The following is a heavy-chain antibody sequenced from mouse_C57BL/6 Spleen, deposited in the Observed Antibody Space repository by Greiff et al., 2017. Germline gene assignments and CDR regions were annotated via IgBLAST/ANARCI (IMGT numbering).Heavy chain of an antibody. D-gene: IGHD3-2*02. V-gene: IGHV1-80*01. CDR2: IYPGDGDT. CDR1: GYAFSSYW. J-gene: IGHJ2*01. Sequence: QVHVKQSGAELVKPGASVKISCKASGYAFSSYWMNWVKQRPGKGLEWIGQIYPGDGDTNYNGKFKGKATLTADKSSSTAYMQLSSLTSEDSAVYFCARERDSSEDYWGQGTTLTVSS. CDR3: ARERDSSEDY.